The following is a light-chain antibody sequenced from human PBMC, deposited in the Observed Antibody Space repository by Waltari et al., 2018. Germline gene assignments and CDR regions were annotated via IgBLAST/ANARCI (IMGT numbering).Light chain of an antibody. V-gene: IGLV2-23*02. CDR3: SSYAGRSILI. J-gene: IGLJ2*01. CDR2: EVF. CDR1: SRDVASYNL. Sequence: QSALTQPASVSGSPGQSITIPCPGTSRDVASYNLVSWYQPYPGKAPRLVIYEVFKRPASVSSRFSGSKSGSTASLTISGVQAEDEATYYCSSYAGRSILIFGGGT.